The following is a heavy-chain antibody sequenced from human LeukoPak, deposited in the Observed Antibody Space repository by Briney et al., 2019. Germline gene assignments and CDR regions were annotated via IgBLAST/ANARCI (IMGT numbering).Heavy chain of an antibody. Sequence: GGSLRLSCAASGFTFSDYAMHWVRQVPGKGLEWVAVIWYDGSNKYHADSVKGRFTISRDNSKNTLYLQMNSLRAEDTAVYYCAKQHIVVVTADIDYWGQGTLVTVSS. CDR1: GFTFSDYA. D-gene: IGHD2-21*02. V-gene: IGHV3-33*06. CDR3: AKQHIVVVTADIDY. J-gene: IGHJ4*02. CDR2: IWYDGSNK.